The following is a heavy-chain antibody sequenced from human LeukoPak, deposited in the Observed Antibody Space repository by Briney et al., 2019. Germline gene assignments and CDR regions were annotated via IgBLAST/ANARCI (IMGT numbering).Heavy chain of an antibody. J-gene: IGHJ4*02. Sequence: PGGSLRLSCAASGFTFSSYAMHWVREAPGKGLGWVAVISYDGSNKYYADSVKGRFTISRDNSKNTLYLQMNSLRAEDTAVYYCARDPVEMATIWYFDYWGQGTLVTVSS. D-gene: IGHD5-24*01. CDR2: ISYDGSNK. V-gene: IGHV3-30-3*01. CDR1: GFTFSSYA. CDR3: ARDPVEMATIWYFDY.